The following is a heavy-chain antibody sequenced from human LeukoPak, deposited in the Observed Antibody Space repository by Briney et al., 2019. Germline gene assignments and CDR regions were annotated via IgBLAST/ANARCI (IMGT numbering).Heavy chain of an antibody. CDR3: ARVGTTVTTRYFDY. V-gene: IGHV3-21*01. CDR1: GFTFSSYS. CDR2: ISSSSSYI. D-gene: IGHD4-17*01. Sequence: PGGSLRLSCAASGFTFSSYSMNWVRQAPGKGLEWVSSISSSSSYIYYADSVKGRFTISRDNAKNSLYLQMNSLRAEDTAVYYCARVGTTVTTRYFDYWGQGTLVTVSS. J-gene: IGHJ4*02.